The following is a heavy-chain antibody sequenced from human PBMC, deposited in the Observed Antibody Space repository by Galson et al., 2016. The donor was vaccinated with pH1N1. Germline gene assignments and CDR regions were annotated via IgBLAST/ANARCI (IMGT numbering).Heavy chain of an antibody. J-gene: IGHJ4*02. CDR2: ISKDGNNV. Sequence: FTLSCCAMHWVRQAPGKGLECVALISKDGNNVYYADSVKGRFTISRDSSNNTLYLQMNSLRAEDTAIYYCARSRDFSFDYWGQGALVTVAS. D-gene: IGHD4-11*01. V-gene: IGHV3-30*04. CDR1: FTLSCCA. CDR3: ARSRDFSFDY.